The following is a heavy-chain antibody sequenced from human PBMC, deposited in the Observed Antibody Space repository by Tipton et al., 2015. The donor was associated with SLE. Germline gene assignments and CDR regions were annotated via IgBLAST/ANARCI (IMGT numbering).Heavy chain of an antibody. Sequence: SLRLSCAASGFTFDDYAMHWVRQAPGKGLEWVSGISWNSGSIGYADSVKGRFTISRDNAKNSLYLQMNSLRAEDTALYYCARRVRVAAAGTPFDYWGQGTLVTVSS. J-gene: IGHJ4*02. V-gene: IGHV3-9*01. D-gene: IGHD6-13*01. CDR2: ISWNSGSI. CDR3: ARRVRVAAAGTPFDY. CDR1: GFTFDDYA.